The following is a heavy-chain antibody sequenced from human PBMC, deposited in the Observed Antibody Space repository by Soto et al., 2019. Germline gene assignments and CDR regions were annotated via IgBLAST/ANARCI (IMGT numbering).Heavy chain of an antibody. Sequence: PSETLSLTCTVSGGSISSGGYYWSWIRQHPGKGLEWIGYIYYSGSTYYNPSLKSRVTISVDTSKNQFSLKLSSVTAADTAVYYCARTPTVSYGLPPDAFAIWGQGTMVTVSS. V-gene: IGHV4-31*03. J-gene: IGHJ3*02. CDR3: ARTPTVSYGLPPDAFAI. D-gene: IGHD5-18*01. CDR1: GGSISSGGYY. CDR2: IYYSGST.